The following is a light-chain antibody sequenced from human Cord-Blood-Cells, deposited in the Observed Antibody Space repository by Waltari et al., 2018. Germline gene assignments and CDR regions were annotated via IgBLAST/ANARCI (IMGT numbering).Light chain of an antibody. Sequence: EIVLTQSPATLSLSLGERATLSCRASQSVSSYLAWYQQKPSQAPRLLIYDASNRATGIPARFSGSGSGTDFTLTISSLEPEDFAVYYCQQRSNWPRSFGQGTKLEIK. CDR3: QQRSNWPRS. CDR2: DAS. J-gene: IGKJ2*03. V-gene: IGKV3-11*01. CDR1: QSVSSY.